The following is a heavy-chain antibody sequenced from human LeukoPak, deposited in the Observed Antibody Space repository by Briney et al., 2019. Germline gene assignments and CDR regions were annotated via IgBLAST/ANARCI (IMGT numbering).Heavy chain of an antibody. CDR2: IYYSGST. V-gene: IGHV4-59*01. J-gene: IGHJ4*02. CDR3: ASGSAVAAAGDY. CDR1: GGSISSNY. Sequence: SETLSLTYTVSGGSISSNYWNWIRQPPGKGLEWIGYIYYSGSTNYNPSLKSRVTISVDTSKNQFSLRLSSVTAADTAVYYCASGSAVAAAGDYWGQGTLVTVSS. D-gene: IGHD6-13*01.